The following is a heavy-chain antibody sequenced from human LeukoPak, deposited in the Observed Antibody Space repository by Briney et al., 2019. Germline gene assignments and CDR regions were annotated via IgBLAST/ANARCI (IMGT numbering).Heavy chain of an antibody. J-gene: IGHJ4*02. CDR2: IRSKANSYAT. V-gene: IGHV3-73*01. Sequence: GESLKISCKGSGYSFISYWIGWDRQASGKGLEWVGRIRSKANSYATAYAASVKGRFTISRDDSKNTAYLQMNSLKTEGTAVYYCTREYCSSTSCYNYWGQGTLVTVSS. CDR1: GYSFISYW. CDR3: TREYCSSTSCYNY. D-gene: IGHD2-2*02.